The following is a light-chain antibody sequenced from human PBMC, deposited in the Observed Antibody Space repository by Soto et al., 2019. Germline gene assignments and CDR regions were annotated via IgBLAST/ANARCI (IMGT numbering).Light chain of an antibody. J-gene: IGKJ5*01. CDR2: DAS. Sequence: QMTQSLSSLSSSVGDTVNITCQASQDISHYLNWYQQKPGKALKLLIYDASNLHPGVPSRFRGSGSGTEFSFNITSLQPEDVATYYCQQYDDLPITSGQGTRLEI. CDR3: QQYDDLPIT. V-gene: IGKV1-33*01. CDR1: QDISHY.